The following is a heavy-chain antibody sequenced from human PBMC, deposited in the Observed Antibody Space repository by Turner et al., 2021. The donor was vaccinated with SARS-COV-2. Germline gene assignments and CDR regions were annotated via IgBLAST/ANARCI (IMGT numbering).Heavy chain of an antibody. CDR3: ASAFFYDSSGYYDYFDH. D-gene: IGHD3-22*01. CDR1: GGSISSSSSY. J-gene: IGHJ4*02. CDR2: IDYRGST. V-gene: IGHV4-39*01. Sequence: QLQLQESGPGLVKPSETLSLTCTVSGGSISSSSSYWGWIRQPPGKGLEWIAGIDYRGSTYYNPSLKSRVTISEDTSKNQFSLKLSSVTAADTAVYYCASAFFYDSSGYYDYFDHWGQGTLVTVSS.